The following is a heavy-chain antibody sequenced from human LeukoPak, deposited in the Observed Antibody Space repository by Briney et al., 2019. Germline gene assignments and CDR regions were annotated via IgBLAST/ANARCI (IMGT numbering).Heavy chain of an antibody. CDR1: GFTFSGYA. V-gene: IGHV3-64D*06. D-gene: IGHD3-10*01. CDR2: ISSNGGST. CDR3: VKVDGEYGSGSYYFYY. J-gene: IGHJ4*02. Sequence: GGTLRLSCSASGFTFSGYAMHWVRQAPGKGLEHVSAISSNGGSTDYADSVKGRFTISRDNSKNTLYLQMSSLRTEDTAVYYCVKVDGEYGSGSYYFYYWGQGTLVTVSS.